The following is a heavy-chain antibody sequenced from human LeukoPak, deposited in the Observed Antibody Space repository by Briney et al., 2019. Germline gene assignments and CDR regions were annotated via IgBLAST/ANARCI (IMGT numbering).Heavy chain of an antibody. CDR2: IKSKIDGGTT. J-gene: IGHJ4*02. V-gene: IGHV3-15*07. CDR1: DFTVNNVW. D-gene: IGHD1-26*01. CDR3: TTSKMGVGSFDY. Sequence: GGSLRLSCAASDFTVNNVWTNWVRQAPGKGLEWVGRIKSKIDGGTTDHAAPVKGRFSISRDESKNTLYLQMNSLKTEDTAVYYCTTSKMGVGSFDYWGQGTLVTVS.